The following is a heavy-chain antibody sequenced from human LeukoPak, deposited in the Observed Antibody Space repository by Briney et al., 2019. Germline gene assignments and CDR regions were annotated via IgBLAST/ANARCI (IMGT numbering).Heavy chain of an antibody. D-gene: IGHD1-26*01. V-gene: IGHV3-53*01. CDR1: GFTVSSNY. CDR3: ARESYGDY. J-gene: IGHJ4*02. Sequence: GGSMRLSCAASGFTVSSNYMSWVRQAPGKGLEWVSVIYNSGSTYYADSVKGRFTISRDNSKNTLYLQMNSLRAEDTAVYYCARESYGDYWGQGTLVTVSS. CDR2: IYNSGST.